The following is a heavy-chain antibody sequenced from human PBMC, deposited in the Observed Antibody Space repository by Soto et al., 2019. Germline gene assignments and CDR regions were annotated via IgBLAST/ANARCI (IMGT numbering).Heavy chain of an antibody. D-gene: IGHD5-12*01. CDR3: VRYCSSTLCNGVATRTFDY. J-gene: IGHJ4*02. CDR1: RFTFSTYE. CDR2: ISSSGSSV. V-gene: IGHV3-48*03. Sequence: GGSLRLSCAASRFTFSTYEMHWVRQAPGKGLEWVSCISSSGSSVYYADSVKGRFTISRDNSRNSLYLQMNSLRDEDTALYYCVRYCSSTLCNGVATRTFDYWGQGALVTVSS.